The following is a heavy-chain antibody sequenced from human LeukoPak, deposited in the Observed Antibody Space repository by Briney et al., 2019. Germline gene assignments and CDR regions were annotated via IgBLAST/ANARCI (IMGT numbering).Heavy chain of an antibody. CDR2: ISYDGSNK. D-gene: IGHD1-1*01. CDR1: GFTFSSYG. J-gene: IGHJ4*02. CDR3: AKETTGFSPFDY. V-gene: IGHV3-30*18. Sequence: LTGGSLRLSCAASGFTFSSYGMHWVRQAPGKGLEWVAVISYDGSNKYYADSVKGRFTISRDNSKNTLYLQMNSLGAEDTAVYYCAKETTGFSPFDYWGQGTLVTVSS.